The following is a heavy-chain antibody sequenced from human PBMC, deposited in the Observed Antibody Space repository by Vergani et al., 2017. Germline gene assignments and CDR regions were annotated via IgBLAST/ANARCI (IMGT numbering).Heavy chain of an antibody. CDR3: AIGGGLTIFGFYGMDV. V-gene: IGHV1-18*01. D-gene: IGHD3-3*01. Sequence: QVQLVQSGAEVKKPGASVTVSCKASGYTFTSYGISWVRQAPGQGLEWMGWISAYNGNTNYAQKLQGRVTMTRNTSISTAYMELSSLRSEDTAVYYCAIGGGLTIFGFYGMDVWGQGTTVTVSS. CDR1: GYTFTSYG. CDR2: ISAYNGNT. J-gene: IGHJ6*02.